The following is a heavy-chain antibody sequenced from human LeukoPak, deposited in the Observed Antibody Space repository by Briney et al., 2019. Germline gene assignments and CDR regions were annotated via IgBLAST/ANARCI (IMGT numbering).Heavy chain of an antibody. V-gene: IGHV1-18*01. CDR2: ISGYDGNT. CDR1: GYTFTNYG. CDR3: ARGEVVRGVREYYFDY. J-gene: IGHJ4*02. Sequence: ASVKVSCKASGYTFTNYGISWVRQAPGQGLEWMGWISGYDGNTNYAQNLQGRVTMTRDTSISTAYMELSRLRSDDTAVYYCARGEVVRGVREYYFDYWGQGTLVTVSS. D-gene: IGHD3-10*01.